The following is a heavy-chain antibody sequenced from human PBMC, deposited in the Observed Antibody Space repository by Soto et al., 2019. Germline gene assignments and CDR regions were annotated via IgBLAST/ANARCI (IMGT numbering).Heavy chain of an antibody. CDR3: ARGPYDFWSGAYYYFAVDV. J-gene: IGHJ6*02. CDR1: GYTFTNNG. V-gene: IGHV1-18*04. Sequence: QVQLVQSGAEVKKPGASVKVSCKASGYTFTNNGITWVRQAPGQGLEWMGWISPYNDNANNAQKFQGRITMTTDTSTSTAYMELRSLRSDDTAVYYCARGPYDFWSGAYYYFAVDVWGQGTTVTVSS. D-gene: IGHD3-3*01. CDR2: ISPYNDNA.